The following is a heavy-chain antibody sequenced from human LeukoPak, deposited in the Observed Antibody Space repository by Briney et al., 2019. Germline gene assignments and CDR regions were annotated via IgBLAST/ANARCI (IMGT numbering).Heavy chain of an antibody. CDR3: ARDPLGLRWGNAFDI. CDR1: GFTFSSYS. CDR2: ISSSSSYI. D-gene: IGHD4-23*01. J-gene: IGHJ3*02. V-gene: IGHV3-21*01. Sequence: PGGSLRLSCAASGFTFSSYSMSWVRQAPGKGLEWVSSISSSSSYIYYADSVKGRFTISRDNAKNSLYLQMNSLRAEDTAVYYCARDPLGLRWGNAFDIWGQGTMVTVSS.